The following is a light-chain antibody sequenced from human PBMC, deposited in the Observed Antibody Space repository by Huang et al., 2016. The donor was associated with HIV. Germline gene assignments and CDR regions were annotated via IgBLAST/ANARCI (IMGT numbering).Light chain of an antibody. Sequence: DIQMTQSPPSLSASLGDRVTITCRASQSITTYLHWYRHKPGEAPELLIHATSTLQNGVPSRFSGGGSGTDFTLTITNLQPEDVASYYCQQSYNLPYTFGRGTKVDIK. J-gene: IGKJ2*01. CDR1: QSITTY. V-gene: IGKV1-39*01. CDR2: ATS. CDR3: QQSYNLPYT.